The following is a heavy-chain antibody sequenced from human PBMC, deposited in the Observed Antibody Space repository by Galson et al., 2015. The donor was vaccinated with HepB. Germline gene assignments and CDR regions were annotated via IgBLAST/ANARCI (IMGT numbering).Heavy chain of an antibody. D-gene: IGHD6-13*01. CDR3: ARDPNHSGSWGQNWFDP. Sequence: SVKVSCKASGYTFTSYAMNWVRQAPGQGLEWMGWINTNTGNPTYAQGFTGRFVFSLDTSVSTAYLQISSLKAEDTAVYYCARDPNHSGSWGQNWFDPWGQGTLVTVSS. J-gene: IGHJ5*02. V-gene: IGHV7-4-1*02. CDR1: GYTFTSYA. CDR2: INTNTGNP.